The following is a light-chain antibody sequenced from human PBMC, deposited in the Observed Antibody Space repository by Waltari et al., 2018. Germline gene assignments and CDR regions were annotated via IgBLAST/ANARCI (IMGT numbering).Light chain of an antibody. CDR3: QQYYSTLWT. V-gene: IGKV4-1*01. J-gene: IGKJ1*01. Sequence: DIVMTQSPDSLAVSLGERATINCKSSPSVLYSSNNKNYLAWYQQKPGQSPKLLIYWASTRESGVPDRFSGSGSGTDFTLTISSLQAEDVAVYYCQQYYSTLWTFGQGTKVEIK. CDR2: WAS. CDR1: PSVLYSSNNKNY.